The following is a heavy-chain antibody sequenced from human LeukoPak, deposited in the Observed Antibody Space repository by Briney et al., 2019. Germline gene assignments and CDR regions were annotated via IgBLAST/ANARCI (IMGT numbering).Heavy chain of an antibody. CDR1: GFSFSSYA. J-gene: IGHJ6*02. CDR3: ARDRSSSWTNYYYYGMDV. D-gene: IGHD6-13*01. V-gene: IGHV3-21*01. Sequence: GGSLRLSCAASGFSFSSYAMSWVRQAPGKGLEWVSSISSSSSYIYYADSVKGRFTISRDNAKNSLYLQMNSLRAEDTAVYYCARDRSSSWTNYYYYGMDVWGQGTTVTVSS. CDR2: ISSSSSYI.